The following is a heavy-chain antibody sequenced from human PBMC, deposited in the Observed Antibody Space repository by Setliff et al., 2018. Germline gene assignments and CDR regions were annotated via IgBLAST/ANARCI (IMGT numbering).Heavy chain of an antibody. J-gene: IGHJ4*02. Sequence: SETLSLTCTVSGGSISSGSYYWSWIRQPAGKGLEWIGHIYTSGSTNYNPSLKSRVTIXXXTSXNQXXLXXXPXXAXDTAVYYCASSPNYDYVWGSYRLDYWGQGTLVTVSS. CDR3: ASSPNYDYVWGSYRLDY. CDR2: IYTSGST. V-gene: IGHV4-61*09. CDR1: GGSISSGSYY. D-gene: IGHD3-16*02.